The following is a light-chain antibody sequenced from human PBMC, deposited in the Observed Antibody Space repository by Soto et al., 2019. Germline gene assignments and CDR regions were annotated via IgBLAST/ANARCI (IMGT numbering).Light chain of an antibody. Sequence: EFVLTQSPGTLSLSPGERATLSCRASQSVSRSHFAWYQQKPGQAPRLLIYGASSRATGIADRFSGSGSGTDFPLTISRLEHEDFAVYYCQQYANSPPYSFGQGTKLEIK. CDR1: QSVSRSH. CDR3: QQYANSPPYS. V-gene: IGKV3-20*01. J-gene: IGKJ2*03. CDR2: GAS.